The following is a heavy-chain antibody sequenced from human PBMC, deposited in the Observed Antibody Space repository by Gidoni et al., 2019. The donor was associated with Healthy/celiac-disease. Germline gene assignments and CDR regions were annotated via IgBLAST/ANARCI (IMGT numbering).Heavy chain of an antibody. CDR2: ISSSSSYT. D-gene: IGHD6-19*01. V-gene: IGHV3-11*05. CDR3: ARDSSGWSFDD. Sequence: GGSLRLSCAASGFTFSDYYMSWIRQAPGKGLEWVSYISSSSSYTNYAGAVKGLVSISRDNAKNSLYLQMSSLRAEATAVYYCARDSSGWSFDDWGQGTLVTVSS. CDR1: GFTFSDYY. J-gene: IGHJ4*02.